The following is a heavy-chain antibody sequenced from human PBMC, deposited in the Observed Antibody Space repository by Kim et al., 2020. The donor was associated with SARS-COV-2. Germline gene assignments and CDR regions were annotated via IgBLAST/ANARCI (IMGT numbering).Heavy chain of an antibody. CDR2: ISGSGGST. J-gene: IGHJ5*02. Sequence: GGSLRLSCAASGFTFSSNAMDWVRQAPGKGLEWVSGISGSGGSTYYADSVKGRFTISRDNSKNTLYLQMSGLRAEDTAVYYCAKVYGSGSGGFDPWGQGTLVTVSS. CDR1: GFTFSSNA. CDR3: AKVYGSGSGGFDP. D-gene: IGHD3-10*01. V-gene: IGHV3-23*01.